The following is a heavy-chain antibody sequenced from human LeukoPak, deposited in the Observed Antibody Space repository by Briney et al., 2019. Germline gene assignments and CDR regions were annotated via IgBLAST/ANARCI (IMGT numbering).Heavy chain of an antibody. J-gene: IGHJ4*02. D-gene: IGHD2-21*02. CDR3: ARSGGDYFYFDS. CDR2: IYTSGST. V-gene: IGHV4-61*02. Sequence: PSETLSLTCTVSGGSISSGSYYWSWIRQPAGKGLEWIGRIYTSGSTNYNPSLKSRVTISLDTSKTHFSLKLTSVTAADSAMYYCARSGGDYFYFDSWGQGTLVTVSS. CDR1: GGSISSGSYY.